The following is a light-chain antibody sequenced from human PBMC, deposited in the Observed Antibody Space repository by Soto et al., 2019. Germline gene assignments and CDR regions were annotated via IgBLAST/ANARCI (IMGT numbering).Light chain of an antibody. CDR3: QQFGSSPEYT. CDR2: GAS. J-gene: IGKJ2*01. V-gene: IGKV3-20*01. Sequence: EIVLTQSPGTLSLSPGERATLSCRASQSVSSSQLAWYQQKPGQAPRLLIYGASTTATGIPDRFRGGGSGTDFTLTISRLEPEDFAVYYCQQFGSSPEYTFGQGTKLEVK. CDR1: QSVSSSQ.